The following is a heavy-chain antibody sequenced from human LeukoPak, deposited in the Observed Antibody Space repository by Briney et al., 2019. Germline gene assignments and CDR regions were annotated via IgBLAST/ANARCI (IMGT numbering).Heavy chain of an antibody. CDR3: ARAPGGGDYGTYFHY. Sequence: GGSLRLSCAASGFTFDDYAMHWVRQAPGKGLEWVSGISWNSGSIGYADSVKGRFTISRDNAKNSLYLQMNSLTTEDTALYYCARAPGGGDYGTYFHYWGQGTLVTVSS. D-gene: IGHD4-17*01. J-gene: IGHJ4*02. CDR2: ISWNSGSI. CDR1: GFTFDDYA. V-gene: IGHV3-9*01.